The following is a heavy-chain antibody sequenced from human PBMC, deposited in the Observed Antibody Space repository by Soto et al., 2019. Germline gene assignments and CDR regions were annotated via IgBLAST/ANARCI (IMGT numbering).Heavy chain of an antibody. CDR3: ARGRASGSYYLLDY. CDR2: INPNSGNI. CDR1: GYSFTDYH. Sequence: ASVKVSCKASGYSFTDYHIHWVRQAPGQGLEWMGWINPNSGNIGYAQRFQGRVTMTRDTAIRTAYMEVSSLRSDDTAVYYCARGRASGSYYLLDYWGQGTLVTVSS. V-gene: IGHV1-8*02. D-gene: IGHD3-10*01. J-gene: IGHJ4*02.